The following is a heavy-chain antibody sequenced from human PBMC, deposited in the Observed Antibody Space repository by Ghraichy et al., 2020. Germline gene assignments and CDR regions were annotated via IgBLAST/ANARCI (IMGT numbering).Heavy chain of an antibody. V-gene: IGHV4-4*09. J-gene: IGHJ4*02. CDR3: ARHPIRGSYRSYYFDY. D-gene: IGHD1-26*01. CDR2: IYTSGST. CDR1: GGSISSYY. Sequence: SETLSLTCTVSGGSISSYYWSWIRQPPGKGLEWIGYIYTSGSTNYNPSLKSRVTISVDTSKNQFSLKLSSVTAADTAVYYCARHPIRGSYRSYYFDYWGQGTLVTVSS.